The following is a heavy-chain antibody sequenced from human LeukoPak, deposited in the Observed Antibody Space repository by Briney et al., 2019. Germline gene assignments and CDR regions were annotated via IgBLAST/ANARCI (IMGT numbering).Heavy chain of an antibody. CDR3: AREHSGYDFTSSGKDALDM. Sequence: ASVKVSCKASGYTFTGYYMHWVRQAPGQGLEWMGWINPKTGGTNYAQKFQGRVTMTRDTSISTVYMELRRLRSDDTAMYYCAREHSGYDFTSSGKDALDMWGQGTLVTVSS. CDR2: INPKTGGT. V-gene: IGHV1-2*02. D-gene: IGHD5-12*01. CDR1: GYTFTGYY. J-gene: IGHJ3*02.